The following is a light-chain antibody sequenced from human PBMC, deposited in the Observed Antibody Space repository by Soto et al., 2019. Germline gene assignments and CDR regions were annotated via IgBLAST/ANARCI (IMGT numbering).Light chain of an antibody. CDR3: QQSDNIPFT. CDR2: FAS. J-gene: IGKJ2*01. Sequence: DIQMTQSPSSLSASVGDRVTITCRASQSITRYLNWYQQRPGKAPKLLIYFASSLQRGVPSRFSGSGYGTNFTLTITSLQPEDFATYYCQQSDNIPFTFGRGTNLEIK. V-gene: IGKV1-39*01. CDR1: QSITRY.